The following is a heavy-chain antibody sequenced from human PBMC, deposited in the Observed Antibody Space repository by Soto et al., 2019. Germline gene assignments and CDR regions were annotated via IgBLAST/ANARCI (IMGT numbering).Heavy chain of an antibody. CDR2: IFFTGTI. Sequence: QLQLQESGPGLVKPSETLSLNSTVSGAYLSSISYYWGWIRQHPGKSLEWVGSIFFTGTIYYNPSIKTRCTVAVDTSRKHSPLMVISVTAADTAVYYCSSPHCRGGSCYKPVFDSGGQGDLVTVSS. J-gene: IGHJ4*02. CDR1: GAYLSSISYY. V-gene: IGHV4-39*01. D-gene: IGHD2-15*01. CDR3: SSPHCRGGSCYKPVFDS.